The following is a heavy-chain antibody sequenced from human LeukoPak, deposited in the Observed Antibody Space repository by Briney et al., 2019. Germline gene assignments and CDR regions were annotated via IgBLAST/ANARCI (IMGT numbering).Heavy chain of an antibody. V-gene: IGHV3-23*01. J-gene: IGHJ4*02. CDR3: AKGWAYYYGSGSRSVDY. D-gene: IGHD3-10*01. CDR2: ISGSGGST. CDR1: GFTFSSYA. Sequence: PGGSLRLSCAASGFTFSSYAMSWVRQAPGKGLEWVSAISGSGGSTYYADSVKGRFTISRDNSKNTLYLQMNSLRAEDTAVYYCAKGWAYYYGSGSRSVDYWGQGTLVTVSS.